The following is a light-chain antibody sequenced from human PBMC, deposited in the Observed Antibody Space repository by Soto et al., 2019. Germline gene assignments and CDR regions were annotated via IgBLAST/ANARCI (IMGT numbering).Light chain of an antibody. V-gene: IGLV1-47*01. CDR3: AVRDDSLSGHWV. CDR1: SSNIGSNY. Sequence: QPVLTQPPSASGTPGQRVTISCSGSSSNIGSNYVSWYQHLPGAAPKLLFYRSDQRPSGVPDRFSGSKSGTSASLAISGLRSEDEADYFCAVRDDSLSGHWVFGGGTKVTVL. CDR2: RSD. J-gene: IGLJ3*02.